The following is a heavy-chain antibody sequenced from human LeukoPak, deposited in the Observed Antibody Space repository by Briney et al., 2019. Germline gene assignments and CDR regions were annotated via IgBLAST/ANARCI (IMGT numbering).Heavy chain of an antibody. CDR1: RYTFTDYY. CDR3: ARGGWSLGYCSSSSCLDWFDP. CDR2: INPNSGGT. D-gene: IGHD2-2*01. J-gene: IGHJ5*02. V-gene: IGHV1-2*02. Sequence: ASVKVSCKTSRYTFTDYYMHWVRQAPGQGLEWMGWINPNSGGTNYAQKFQGRVTMTRDTSISTAYMELSRLRSDDTAVYYCARGGWSLGYCSSSSCLDWFDPWGQGTLVTVSS.